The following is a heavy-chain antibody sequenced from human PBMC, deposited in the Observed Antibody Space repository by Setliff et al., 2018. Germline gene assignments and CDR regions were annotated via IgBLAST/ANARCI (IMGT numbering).Heavy chain of an antibody. V-gene: IGHV2-70*11. CDR1: GFSLSTSGMC. CDR2: IDWDDDK. CDR3: ARIRPDYDFWSGYYGAYYYYYMDV. J-gene: IGHJ6*03. D-gene: IGHD3-3*01. Sequence: SGPTLVNPTQTLTLTCTFSGFSLSTSGMCVSWIRQPPGKALEWLARIDWDDDKYYSTSLKTRLTISKDTSKNQVVLTMTNMDPVDTATYYCARIRPDYDFWSGYYGAYYYYYMDVWGEGTTVTVSS.